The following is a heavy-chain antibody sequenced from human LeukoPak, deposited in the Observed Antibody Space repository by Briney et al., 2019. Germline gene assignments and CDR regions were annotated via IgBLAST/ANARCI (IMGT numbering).Heavy chain of an antibody. CDR1: RFTFSNAW. J-gene: IGHJ4*02. V-gene: IGHV3-15*01. D-gene: IGHD1-1*01. CDR3: ATETYTTPDSFDY. Sequence: GGSLRLSCAASRFTFSNAWMSWVCQAPGKGLEWVGRIKSKTEGGTTDYAAPVKGRFTISRDDSKNTLYLQMNSLKTEDTAMYHCATETYTTPDSFDYWGQGTLVTVSS. CDR2: IKSKTEGGTT.